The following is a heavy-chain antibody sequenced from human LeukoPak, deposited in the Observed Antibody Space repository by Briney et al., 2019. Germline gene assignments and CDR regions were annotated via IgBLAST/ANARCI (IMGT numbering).Heavy chain of an antibody. V-gene: IGHV4-31*03. J-gene: IGHJ4*02. D-gene: IGHD2-2*02. CDR3: ASAYCTTTYCYIDY. CDR2: ICYSGST. Sequence: SETLSLTCTVSGGSISSGGYYWNWIRQHPGKGLEWIGYICYSGSTCYNPSLQSRVTISVDTSKNQFSLKLRSVTAADTAVYYCASAYCTTTYCYIDYWGQGTLVTASS. CDR1: GGSISSGGYY.